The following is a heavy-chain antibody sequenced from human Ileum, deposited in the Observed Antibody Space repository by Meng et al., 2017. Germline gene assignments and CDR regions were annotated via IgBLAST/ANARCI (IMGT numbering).Heavy chain of an antibody. D-gene: IGHD3-3*01. CDR1: GGSGSGYGLQ. CDR2: EST. CDR3: ARDECDSLDY. Sequence: QVAWGPWGQELWRPAAAISVFCTGSGGSGSGYGLQWRWLGQGPGERLELIGYESTNYNPSIKSRVTKSLDKSKNQFSLELSSVTAADKAVYYCARDECDSLDYWGQGILVTVSS. J-gene: IGHJ4*02. V-gene: IGHV4-61*08.